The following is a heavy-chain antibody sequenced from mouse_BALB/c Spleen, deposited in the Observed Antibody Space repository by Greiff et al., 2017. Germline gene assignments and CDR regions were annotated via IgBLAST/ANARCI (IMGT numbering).Heavy chain of an antibody. CDR2: INSNGGST. Sequence: EVKLMESGGGLVQPGGSLKLSCAASGFTFSSYGMSWVRQTPDKRLELVATINSNGGSTYYPDSVKGRFTISRDNAKNTLYLQMSSLKSEDTAMYYCARGGGYVAYWGQGTLVTVSA. CDR3: ARGGGYVAY. V-gene: IGHV5-6-3*01. D-gene: IGHD2-2*01. J-gene: IGHJ3*01. CDR1: GFTFSSYG.